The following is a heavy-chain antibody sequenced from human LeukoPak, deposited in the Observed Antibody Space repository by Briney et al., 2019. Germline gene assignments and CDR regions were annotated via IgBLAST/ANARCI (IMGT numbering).Heavy chain of an antibody. Sequence: GGSLRLSCAASGFTFSSYGMHWVRQAPGKGLEWVAFIRYDGSNKYYADSVKGRFTISRDNSKNTLYPQMNSLRAEDTAVYYCAKDLWYQPLMGYWGQGTLVTVSS. V-gene: IGHV3-30*02. CDR2: IRYDGSNK. CDR1: GFTFSSYG. J-gene: IGHJ4*02. CDR3: AKDLWYQPLMGY. D-gene: IGHD2-2*01.